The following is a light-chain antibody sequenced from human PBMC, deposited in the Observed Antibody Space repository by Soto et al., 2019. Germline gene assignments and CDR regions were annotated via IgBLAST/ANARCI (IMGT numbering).Light chain of an antibody. V-gene: IGKV2-30*02. J-gene: IGKJ1*01. CDR2: KVS. CDR3: MQGAHWPPA. CDR1: QRLVHSDGNAY. Sequence: DVVMTQSPLSLPVNLGQPASISCTSSQRLVHSDGNAYLNWVQQRPGPSPRRQMYKVSNRDSGVPDRFSGSGSGTEFTLKISRVEADDVGVYYCMQGAHWPPAFGLGTKVEI.